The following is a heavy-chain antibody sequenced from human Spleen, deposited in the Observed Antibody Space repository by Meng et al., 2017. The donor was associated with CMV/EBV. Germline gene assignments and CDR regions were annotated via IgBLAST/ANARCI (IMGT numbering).Heavy chain of an antibody. D-gene: IGHD3-3*01. CDR1: GGSISSYY. V-gene: IGHV4-59*01. J-gene: IGHJ6*02. CDR2: IYYSGST. CDR3: ARTYYDFWSGYSNYYGMDV. Sequence: SETLSLTCTVSGGSISSYYWSWIRQPPGKGLEWIGYIYYSGSTNYNPSLKSRGTISVDTSKNQFSLKLSSVTAADTAVYYCARTYYDFWSGYSNYYGMDVWGQGTTVTVSS.